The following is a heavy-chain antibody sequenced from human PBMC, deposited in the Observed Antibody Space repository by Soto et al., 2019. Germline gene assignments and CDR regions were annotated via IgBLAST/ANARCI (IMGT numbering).Heavy chain of an antibody. CDR1: GFTFSTYA. V-gene: IGHV3-23*01. J-gene: IGHJ5*02. CDR2: MSGTGST. CDR3: AKEDWFDP. Sequence: VGSLRLSCAASGFTFSTYAMSWVRQAPGKGLEWVSGMSGTGSTNYADSVKGRFTISRDNSKNTLSLQMNSLRAEDTAVYYCAKEDWFDPWGQGTLVTVSS.